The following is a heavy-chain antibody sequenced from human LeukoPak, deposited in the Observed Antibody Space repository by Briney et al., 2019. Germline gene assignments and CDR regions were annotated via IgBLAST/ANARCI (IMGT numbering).Heavy chain of an antibody. J-gene: IGHJ4*02. Sequence: ASVKVSCKASGYTLTIYYMHWVRQAPGQGLEWMGIINPSGGSTNYAQKFQGRVTLTRDTSTSTVYMELSSLTSEDTAVYYCASRGGSGKYDFDFWGQGTLVTVSS. CDR2: INPSGGST. CDR1: GYTLTIYY. V-gene: IGHV1-46*01. CDR3: ASRGGSGKYDFDF. D-gene: IGHD3-10*01.